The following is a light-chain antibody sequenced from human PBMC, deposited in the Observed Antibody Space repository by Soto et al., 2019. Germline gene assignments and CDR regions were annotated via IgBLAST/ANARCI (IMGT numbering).Light chain of an antibody. Sequence: QSALTQPASVSGSPGQSITISCTGTSSDVGNYHLVSWYQQYPGKAPKLMIYEGGKRPSGVSNRFSGSKSGKTAYLTISGLQAEDEADYYCCSFALRSTLIFGGGTKLTV. J-gene: IGLJ2*01. CDR3: CSFALRSTLI. CDR2: EGG. CDR1: SSDVGNYHL. V-gene: IGLV2-23*01.